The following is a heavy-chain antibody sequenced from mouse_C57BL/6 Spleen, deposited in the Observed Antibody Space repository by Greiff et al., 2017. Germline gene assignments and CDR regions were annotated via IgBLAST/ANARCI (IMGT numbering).Heavy chain of an antibody. CDR3: ARGGLPLLSYAMDY. J-gene: IGHJ4*01. Sequence: VQLHQPGAELVKPGASVKLSCKASGYTFTSYWMHWVKQRPGQGLEWIGMIHPNSGSTNYNEKFKSKATLTVDKSSSTAYMQLSSLTSEDSAVYYCARGGLPLLSYAMDYWGQGTSVTVSS. D-gene: IGHD2-1*01. CDR1: GYTFTSYW. V-gene: IGHV1-64*01. CDR2: IHPNSGST.